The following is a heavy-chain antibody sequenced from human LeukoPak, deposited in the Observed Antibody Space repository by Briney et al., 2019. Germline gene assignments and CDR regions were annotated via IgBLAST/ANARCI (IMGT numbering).Heavy chain of an antibody. D-gene: IGHD5-18*01. V-gene: IGHV4-34*01. Sequence: SETLSLTCAVYGGSFSGYYWSWIRQPPGKGLEWVGEINHSGSTNYNPSLKSRVTISVDTSKNQFSLKLSSVTAADTAVYYCARGYSYGYYFDYWGQGTLVTVSS. CDR3: ARGYSYGYYFDY. CDR1: GGSFSGYY. J-gene: IGHJ4*02. CDR2: INHSGST.